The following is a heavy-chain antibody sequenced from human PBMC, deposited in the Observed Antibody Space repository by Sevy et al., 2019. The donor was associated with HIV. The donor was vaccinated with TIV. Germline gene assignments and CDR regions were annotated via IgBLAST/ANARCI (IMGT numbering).Heavy chain of an antibody. CDR1: GFRFGSQA. CDR2: MSGRGDSR. CDR3: AKDVPDQSWYDDFWSGSPCFDY. J-gene: IGHJ4*01. Sequence: GGSLRLSCVGSGFRFGSQAMSWVRQAPGKGLEWVSGMSGRGDSRDNAHSVKGRFTISRDNSKNTVYLQMNSLTAEDTALYYCAKDVPDQSWYDDFWSGSPCFDYWGRGILVTVSS. V-gene: IGHV3-23*01. D-gene: IGHD3-3*01.